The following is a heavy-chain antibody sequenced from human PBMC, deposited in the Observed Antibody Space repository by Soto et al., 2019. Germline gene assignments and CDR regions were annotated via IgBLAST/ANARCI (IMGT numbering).Heavy chain of an antibody. CDR3: AKGSTAMTYFDY. D-gene: IGHD5-18*01. J-gene: IGHJ4*02. Sequence: VQLVEYGGGVVQPGRSLRLSCAASGFTFGSYGMHWVRQAPGKGLEWVAVISYDGSNKYYADSVKGRFTISRDNSKNTLYLQMNSLRAEDTAVYYCAKGSTAMTYFDYWGQGTLVSVSS. CDR2: ISYDGSNK. CDR1: GFTFGSYG. V-gene: IGHV3-30*18.